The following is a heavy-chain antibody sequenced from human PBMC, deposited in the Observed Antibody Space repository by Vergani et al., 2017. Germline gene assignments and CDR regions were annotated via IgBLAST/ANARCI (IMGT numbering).Heavy chain of an antibody. Sequence: QLQLQESGSGLVKPSQTLSLTFAVSGGSLSSGGYSWSWIRQPPGKGLEWIGYIYHSGSTYYNPSLKRRVTISVDRSKNQFSLKLRSVTAADTAVYYCARASYSSSWYFWFDPWGQGTLVTVSS. D-gene: IGHD6-13*01. V-gene: IGHV4-30-2*01. J-gene: IGHJ5*02. CDR3: ARASYSSSWYFWFDP. CDR1: GGSLSSGGYS. CDR2: IYHSGST.